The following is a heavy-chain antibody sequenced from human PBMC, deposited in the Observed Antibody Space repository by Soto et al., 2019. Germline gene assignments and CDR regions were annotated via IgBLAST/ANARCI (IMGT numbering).Heavy chain of an antibody. CDR2: ARNKAHSYTT. V-gene: IGHV3-72*01. J-gene: IGHJ4*02. Sequence: SLRLWTEDAGFTFGDQHMDWVRTAPGKGLEWVGRARNKAHSYTTAYAASVKGRFTISRDDSKNSLSLQMNSLKTEDTAVYFWARLMGTGFDLWGEGTLVTCSS. CDR3: ARLMGTGFDL. CDR1: GFTFGDQH. D-gene: IGHD2-8*01.